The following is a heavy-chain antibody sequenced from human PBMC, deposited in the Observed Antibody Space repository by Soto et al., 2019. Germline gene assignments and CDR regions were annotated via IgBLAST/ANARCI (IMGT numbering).Heavy chain of an antibody. CDR2: IVVGSGNT. CDR3: AAATTVTTGEAAFDI. Sequence: VASVKVSCKASGFTFTSSAMQWVRQARGQRLEWIGWIVVGSGNTNYAQKFQERVTITRDMSTSTAYMELSSLRSEDTAVYYCAAATTVTTGEAAFDIWGQGTMVTVSS. CDR1: GFTFTSSA. D-gene: IGHD4-17*01. V-gene: IGHV1-58*02. J-gene: IGHJ3*02.